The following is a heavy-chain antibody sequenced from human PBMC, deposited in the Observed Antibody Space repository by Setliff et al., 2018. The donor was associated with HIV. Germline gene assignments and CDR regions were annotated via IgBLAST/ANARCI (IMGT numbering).Heavy chain of an antibody. J-gene: IGHJ6*02. CDR1: GFTFNGYA. CDR3: ARKFRPGHGVDV. CDR2: ISSSSSSI. D-gene: IGHD3-10*01. Sequence: GGSLRLSCVGSGFTFNGYAMNWVRQAPGKGLEWVSYISSSSSSIYYGDSVKGRFTISRDNAKNSLDLEMHSLTDEDTAIYYCARKFRPGHGVDVWGQGTAVTVSS. V-gene: IGHV3-48*02.